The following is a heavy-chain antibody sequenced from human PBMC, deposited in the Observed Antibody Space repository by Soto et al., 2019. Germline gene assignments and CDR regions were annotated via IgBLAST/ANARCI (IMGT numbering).Heavy chain of an antibody. CDR2: MNPNSGNT. J-gene: IGHJ5*02. CDR1: GYTFTSYD. CDR3: ARGIKYGAYSRWFDP. Sequence: QVQLVQSGAEVKKPGASVKVSCKASGYTFTSYDINWVRQATGQGLEYLGWMNPNSGNTGYVQKFQGRVTXTXXXSXXTAYMALSSLRSEDTAVYYCARGIKYGAYSRWFDPWGQGTLVTVSS. D-gene: IGHD4-17*01. V-gene: IGHV1-8*01.